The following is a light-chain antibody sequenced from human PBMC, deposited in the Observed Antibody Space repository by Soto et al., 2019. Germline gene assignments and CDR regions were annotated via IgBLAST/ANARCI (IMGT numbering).Light chain of an antibody. CDR1: QSIRSY. Sequence: DIRMTQSPSTLSASVGDRVTITCRASQSIRSYLAWYQQKSGKVPKLLIYKASTLENGVPSRFSGSGSGTEFTLTISGLQPDDFATYYCQQYNAFWTFGQGTKADIK. V-gene: IGKV1-5*03. J-gene: IGKJ1*01. CDR3: QQYNAFWT. CDR2: KAS.